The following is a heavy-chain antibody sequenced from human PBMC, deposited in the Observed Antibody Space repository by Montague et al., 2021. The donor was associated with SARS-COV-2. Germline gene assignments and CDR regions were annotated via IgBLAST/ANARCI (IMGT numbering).Heavy chain of an antibody. D-gene: IGHD3-10*01. J-gene: IGHJ6*02. CDR2: IGTAGDT. CDR1: GFTFSSCD. Sequence: SLRLSCAASGFTFSSCDMHWVRQATGKGLEWVSAIGTAGDTYYPGSVKGRFTISRENAKNSLYLQMNSLRAGDTAVYYCARGDITMVQGVITYYYYYGMDFWGQGTTVTVSS. CDR3: ARGDITMVQGVITYYYYYGMDF. V-gene: IGHV3-13*04.